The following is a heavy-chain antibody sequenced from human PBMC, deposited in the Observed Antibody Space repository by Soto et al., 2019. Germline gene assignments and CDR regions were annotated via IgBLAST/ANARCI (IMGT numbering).Heavy chain of an antibody. CDR2: IRSKAYGGTT. J-gene: IGHJ5*02. V-gene: IGHV3-49*03. CDR3: TRVGYYDFWSGYGPRWFDP. Sequence: GGSLRLSCTASGFTFGDYAMSWFRQAPGKGLEWVGFIRSKAYGGTTEYAASVKGRFTISRDDSKSIAYLQMNSLKTEDTAVYYCTRVGYYDFWSGYGPRWFDPWGQGTLVTVSS. D-gene: IGHD3-3*01. CDR1: GFTFGDYA.